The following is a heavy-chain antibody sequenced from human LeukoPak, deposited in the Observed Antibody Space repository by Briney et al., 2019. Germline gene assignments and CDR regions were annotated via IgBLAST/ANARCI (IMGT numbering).Heavy chain of an antibody. Sequence: GGSLRLSCVGSGFSLSDYWMHWVRQTPGKGLMWVSRITSDGSTTWYADSVKGRFTVSRDNAKDTLFLEMNSLRDEDTAVYYCAGDYIWGRLFWGQGTLVTVSS. CDR3: AGDYIWGRLF. V-gene: IGHV3-74*01. CDR2: ITSDGSTT. J-gene: IGHJ4*01. CDR1: GFSLSDYW. D-gene: IGHD3-16*01.